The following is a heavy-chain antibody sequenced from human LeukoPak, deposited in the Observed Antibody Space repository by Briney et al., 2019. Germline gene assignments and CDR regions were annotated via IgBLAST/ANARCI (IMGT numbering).Heavy chain of an antibody. J-gene: IGHJ5*02. D-gene: IGHD2-2*01. Sequence: GASVKVSCKASGYTFTSYYMHWVRQAPGQGLEWMGIINPSGGSTSYAQKFQGRVTMTRDTSTSTVYMELSSLRSEDTAVYYCARDSWVDVYCSSTSCYLNWFDPWGQGTLVTVSS. V-gene: IGHV1-46*01. CDR3: ARDSWVDVYCSSTSCYLNWFDP. CDR2: INPSGGST. CDR1: GYTFTSYY.